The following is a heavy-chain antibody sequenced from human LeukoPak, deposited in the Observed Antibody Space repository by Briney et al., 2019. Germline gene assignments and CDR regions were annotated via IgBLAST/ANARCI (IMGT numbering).Heavy chain of an antibody. CDR3: ARDWDTAMVTFDY. CDR2: ISYDGSNK. CDR1: GLTFSSFS. D-gene: IGHD5-18*01. Sequence: PGGSLRLSCAASGLTFSSFSMNWVRQAPGKGLEWVAVISYDGSNKYYADSVKGRFTISRDNSKNTLYLQMNSLRAEDTAVYYCARDWDTAMVTFDYWGQGTLVTVSS. V-gene: IGHV3-30*03. J-gene: IGHJ4*02.